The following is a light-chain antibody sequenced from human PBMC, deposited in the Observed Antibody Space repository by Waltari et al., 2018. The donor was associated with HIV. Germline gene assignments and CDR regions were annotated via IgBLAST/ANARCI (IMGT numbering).Light chain of an antibody. CDR3: CSHAGASYV. V-gene: IGLV2-11*01. CDR1: SDDIGRNNY. CDR2: DVS. J-gene: IGLJ1*01. Sequence: QSALTQPRSVSGSPGQSVTISCTGTSDDIGRNNYVSWYQQHPGKGPKVLLFDVSQLPSGVPDRFSGSKSDNTASLTISGLQVEDEADYYCCSHAGASYVFGTGTTLTVL.